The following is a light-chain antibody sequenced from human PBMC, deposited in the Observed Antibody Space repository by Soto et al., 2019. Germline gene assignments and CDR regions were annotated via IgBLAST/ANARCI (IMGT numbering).Light chain of an antibody. CDR2: DAS. Sequence: EIVLTQSPATLSLSPGERATLSCRASQSVSSYLAWYQQKPGQAPRLLIYDASNRATGIPARFSGSGSGTDFTLTISSREPEDFAVYYCQQRSYWPLTFGGGTKVEIK. CDR1: QSVSSY. V-gene: IGKV3-11*01. J-gene: IGKJ4*01. CDR3: QQRSYWPLT.